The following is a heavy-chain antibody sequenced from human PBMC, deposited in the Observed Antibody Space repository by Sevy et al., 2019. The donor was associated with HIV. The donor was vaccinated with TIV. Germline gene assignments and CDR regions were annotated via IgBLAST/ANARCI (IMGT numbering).Heavy chain of an antibody. CDR1: GFTFSSYA. CDR3: ARELGTYYYDSSHDDAFDI. Sequence: GGSLRLSCAASGFTFSSYAMHWVRQAPGKGLEWVAVISYDGSNKYYADPVKGRFTISRDNSKNTLYLQMNSLRAEDTAVYYCARELGTYYYDSSHDDAFDIWGQGTMVTVSS. D-gene: IGHD3-22*01. V-gene: IGHV3-30-3*01. CDR2: ISYDGSNK. J-gene: IGHJ3*02.